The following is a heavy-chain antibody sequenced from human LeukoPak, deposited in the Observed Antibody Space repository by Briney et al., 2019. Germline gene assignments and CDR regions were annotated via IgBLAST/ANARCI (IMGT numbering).Heavy chain of an antibody. CDR3: AKDYRPYYDILTGYELIDY. V-gene: IGHV3-30*18. J-gene: IGHJ4*02. Sequence: GSLRLSCAASGFTFSSYGMHWVRQAPGKGLEWVAVISYDGSNKYYADSVKGRFTISRDNSKNTLYLQMNSLRAEDTAVYYCAKDYRPYYDILTGYELIDYWGQGTLVTVSS. CDR1: GFTFSSYG. CDR2: ISYDGSNK. D-gene: IGHD3-9*01.